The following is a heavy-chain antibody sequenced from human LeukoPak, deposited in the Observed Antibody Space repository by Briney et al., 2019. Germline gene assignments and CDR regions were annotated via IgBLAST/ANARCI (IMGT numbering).Heavy chain of an antibody. CDR2: INHSGST. CDR1: GGSFSGYY. Sequence: SETLSLTCAVYGGSFSGYYWSWICQPPGKGLEWIGEINHSGSTNYNPSLKSRVTISVDTSKNQFSLRLSSVTAADTAVYYCARHYDGSGSYTPNFDYWGQGTLVTVSS. V-gene: IGHV4-34*01. CDR3: ARHYDGSGSYTPNFDY. J-gene: IGHJ4*02. D-gene: IGHD3-10*01.